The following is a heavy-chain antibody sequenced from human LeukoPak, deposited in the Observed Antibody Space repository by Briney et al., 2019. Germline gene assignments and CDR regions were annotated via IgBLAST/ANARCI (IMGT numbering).Heavy chain of an antibody. CDR3: ARAKERRTLLGNWSDS. J-gene: IGHJ5*01. Sequence: GASVKVSCKASGYTFTDYYIHWVRHAPGQGLELMGWTNPKTGATNPAQKFQGRVTMTRDTSMHTAYLELSGLRSDDTALYYCARAKERRTLLGNWSDSWGQGTLVTVSS. CDR1: GYTFTDYY. V-gene: IGHV1-2*02. D-gene: IGHD7-27*01. CDR2: TNPKTGAT.